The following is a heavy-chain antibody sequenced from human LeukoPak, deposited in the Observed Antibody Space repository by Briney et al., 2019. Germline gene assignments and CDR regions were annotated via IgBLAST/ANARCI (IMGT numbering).Heavy chain of an antibody. J-gene: IGHJ6*03. V-gene: IGHV3-21*01. Sequence: AGGSLRLSCAASGFTFSSYSMNWVRQAPGKGLEGVSSISNSGSYIYYTDSVKGRFTISRDNAKKSLYLQMNSLRAEDTAVYYCARVGGITLALAPSPFPDYNYYYMDVWGKGTTVTVSS. CDR3: ARVGGITLALAPSPFPDYNYYYMDV. CDR2: ISNSGSYI. D-gene: IGHD3-10*01. CDR1: GFTFSSYS.